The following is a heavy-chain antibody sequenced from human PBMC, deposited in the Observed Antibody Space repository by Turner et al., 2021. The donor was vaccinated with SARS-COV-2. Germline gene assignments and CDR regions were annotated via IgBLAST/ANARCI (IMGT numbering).Heavy chain of an antibody. CDR2: RSYDGSNK. CDR3: AKGIAAAGTMGS. D-gene: IGHD6-13*01. CDR1: GFTFSSYG. V-gene: IGHV3-30*18. Sequence: QVQLVESGGGVVQPGRSLRLSCAASGFTFSSYGMHWVRQAPGKGLEWVAVRSYDGSNKYYADSVKGRFTISRDNSKNTLYLQMNSLRAEDTAVYYCAKGIAAAGTMGSWGQGTLVTVSS. J-gene: IGHJ5*02.